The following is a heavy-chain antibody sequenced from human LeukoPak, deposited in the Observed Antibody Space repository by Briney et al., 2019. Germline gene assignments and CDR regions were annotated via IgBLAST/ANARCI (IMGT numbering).Heavy chain of an antibody. CDR1: GGSISSGDYY. CDR3: ARDTGGSGSYYKGHYYYYMDV. CDR2: IYYSGST. V-gene: IGHV4-30-4*08. J-gene: IGHJ6*03. D-gene: IGHD3-10*01. Sequence: SETLSLTCTVSGGSISSGDYYWSWIRQPPGKGLEWIGYIYYSGSTYYNPSLKSRVTISVDTSKNQFSLKLSSVTAADTAVYYCARDTGGSGSYYKGHYYYYMDVWDKGTTVTVSS.